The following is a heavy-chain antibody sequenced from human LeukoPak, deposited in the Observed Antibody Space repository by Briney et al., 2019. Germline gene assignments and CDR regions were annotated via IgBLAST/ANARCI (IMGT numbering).Heavy chain of an antibody. J-gene: IGHJ4*02. CDR2: IRYDGSNK. CDR1: GFTFSSYG. Sequence: GGSLRLSCAASGFTFSSYGMHWVRQAPGKGLEWVAFIRYDGSNKYYADSVKGRFAISRDNSKNTLYLQMNSLRAEDTAVYYCANQCGGNCYSDFWGQGTLVTVSS. CDR3: ANQCGGNCYSDF. V-gene: IGHV3-30*02. D-gene: IGHD2-21*02.